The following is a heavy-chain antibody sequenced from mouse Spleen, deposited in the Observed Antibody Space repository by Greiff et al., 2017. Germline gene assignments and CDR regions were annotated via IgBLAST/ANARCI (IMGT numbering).Heavy chain of an antibody. CDR1: GFNIKDTY. D-gene: IGHD2-14*01. Sequence: EVKLVESGAELVKPGASVKLSCTASGFNIKDTYMHWVKQRPEQGLEWIGRIDPANGNTKYDPKFQGKATITADTSSNTAYLQLSSLTSEDTAVYYCAGGDRYDGGYAMDYWGQGTSVTVSS. CDR2: IDPANGNT. J-gene: IGHJ4*01. CDR3: AGGDRYDGGYAMDY. V-gene: IGHV14-3*02.